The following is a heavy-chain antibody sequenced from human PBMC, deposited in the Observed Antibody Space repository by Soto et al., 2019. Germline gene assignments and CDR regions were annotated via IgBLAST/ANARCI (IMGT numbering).Heavy chain of an antibody. D-gene: IGHD3-3*01. CDR1: GGTFSSYA. V-gene: IGHV1-69*13. Sequence: SVKVSCKASGGTFSSYAISWVRQAPGQGLEWMGGIIPIFGTANYAQKFQGRVTITADESTSTAYMELSSLRSEDTAVYYCARGSDAIFGVGYYYYGMDVWGQGTTVTASS. CDR2: IIPIFGTA. J-gene: IGHJ6*02. CDR3: ARGSDAIFGVGYYYYGMDV.